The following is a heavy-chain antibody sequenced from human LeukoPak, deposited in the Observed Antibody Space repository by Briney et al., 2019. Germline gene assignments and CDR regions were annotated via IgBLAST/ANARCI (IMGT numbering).Heavy chain of an antibody. J-gene: IGHJ4*02. CDR3: GKQRTGFSEFDY. CDR1: GDSLSRFY. Sequence: KASETLSLTCTVSGDSLSRFYWSWRRQPAGEGLEWIGRIYPGGDTDYNPSLKGRVTVSVDTSKNQFSLRQATVAAADAAVYFCGKQRTGFSEFDYWGRVILVTVS. D-gene: IGHD6-25*01. CDR2: IYPGGDT. V-gene: IGHV4-4*07.